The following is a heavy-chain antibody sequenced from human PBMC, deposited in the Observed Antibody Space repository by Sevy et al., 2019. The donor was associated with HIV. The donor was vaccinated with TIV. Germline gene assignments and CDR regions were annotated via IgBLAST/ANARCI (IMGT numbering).Heavy chain of an antibody. J-gene: IGHJ4*02. CDR1: GASISSPDHY. V-gene: IGHV4-30-4*08. CDR3: ARNYSPWLLIAY. CDR2: IYYSGNT. D-gene: IGHD2-15*01. Sequence: SETLSLTCTVSGASISSPDHYWTWIRQPPGKGLEWIGYIYYSGNTFYNPSLKSRVTISIDPSKKLFSLGLRSVSAAETAVYFCARNYSPWLLIAYWGRGTLVTVSS.